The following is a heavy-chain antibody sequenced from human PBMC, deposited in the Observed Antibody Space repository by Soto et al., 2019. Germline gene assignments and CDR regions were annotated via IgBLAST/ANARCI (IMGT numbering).Heavy chain of an antibody. CDR3: ATAYGDYPNGAFDI. Sequence: ASVQVSCKVSGYTLTELSMHWVRQPPAKGLEWMGGVDPEDGETIYAQKFQGRVTMTEDTSTDTAYMELSSMRSEDTAAYYRATAYGDYPNGAFDIWGQGTMVTV. D-gene: IGHD4-17*01. CDR1: GYTLTELS. CDR2: VDPEDGET. V-gene: IGHV1-24*01. J-gene: IGHJ3*02.